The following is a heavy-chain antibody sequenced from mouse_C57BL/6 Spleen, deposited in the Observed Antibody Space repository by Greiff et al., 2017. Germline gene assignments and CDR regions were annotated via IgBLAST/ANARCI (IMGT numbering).Heavy chain of an antibody. D-gene: IGHD4-1*01. V-gene: IGHV1-66*01. J-gene: IGHJ2*01. CDR3: ARGTGTLFDN. CDR2: IYPGSGNT. Sequence: QVQLQQSGPELVKPGASVKISCKASGYSFTSYYIHWVKQRPGQGLEWIGWIYPGSGNTKYNEKFKGKATLTADTSSSTAYMQLSSLTSEDSAVYYCARGTGTLFDNWGQGTTLTVSS. CDR1: GYSFTSYY.